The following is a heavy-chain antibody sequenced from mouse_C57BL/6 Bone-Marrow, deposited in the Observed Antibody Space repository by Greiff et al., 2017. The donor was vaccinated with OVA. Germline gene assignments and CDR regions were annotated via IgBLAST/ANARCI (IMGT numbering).Heavy chain of an antibody. CDR2: IDPENGDT. V-gene: IGHV14-4*01. CDR1: GFNIKDDY. J-gene: IGHJ2*01. D-gene: IGHD2-4*01. Sequence: DVKLQESGAELVRPGASVKLSCTASGFNIKDDYMHWVKQRPEQGLEWIGWIDPENGDTEYASKFQGKATITADTSSNTAYLQLSSLTSEDTAVYYCTTGLRLYFDYWGQGTTLTVSS. CDR3: TTGLRLYFDY.